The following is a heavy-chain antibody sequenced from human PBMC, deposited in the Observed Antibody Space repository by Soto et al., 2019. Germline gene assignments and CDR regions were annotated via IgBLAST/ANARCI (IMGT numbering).Heavy chain of an antibody. CDR3: ARLGLGDYYYGMDV. D-gene: IGHD4-17*01. CDR1: GFTFSSYG. V-gene: IGHV3-33*01. CDR2: IWYDGSNK. Sequence: GGSLRLSCAASGFTFSSYGMHWVRQAPGKGLEWVAVIWYDGSNKYYADSVKGRFTISRDNSKNTLYLQMNSLRAEDTAVYYCARLGLGDYYYGMDVWDQGTTVTVSS. J-gene: IGHJ6*02.